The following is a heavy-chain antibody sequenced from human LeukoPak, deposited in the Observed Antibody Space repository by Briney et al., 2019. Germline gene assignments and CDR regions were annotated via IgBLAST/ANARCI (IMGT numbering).Heavy chain of an antibody. D-gene: IGHD4-23*01. J-gene: IGHJ4*02. CDR1: GFTFDDYA. CDR2: ISWNSGSI. V-gene: IGHV3-9*03. CDR3: AKGSRSLRREFDY. Sequence: GGSLRLSCAASGFTFDDYAMHWVRQAPGKGLEWVSGISWNSGSIGYADSVKGRFTISRDNAKNSLYLQMNSLRAEDMALYYCAKGSRSLRREFDYWGQGTLVTVSS.